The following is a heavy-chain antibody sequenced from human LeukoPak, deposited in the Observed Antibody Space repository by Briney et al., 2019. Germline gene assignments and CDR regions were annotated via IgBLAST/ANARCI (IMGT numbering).Heavy chain of an antibody. J-gene: IGHJ4*02. CDR3: VKDGLQYCTSTSCYEFQS. CDR1: GFSFDEYS. Sequence: GGSLRLSCAASGFSFDEYSMHWVRQAPGKGLEWVSLITWNGGGTSYADSVKGRFTISRDNKKSSLFLQMHSLRTEDTAFYFCVKDGLQYCTSTSCYEFQSWGQGALVTVSS. V-gene: IGHV3-43*01. D-gene: IGHD2-2*01. CDR2: ITWNGGGT.